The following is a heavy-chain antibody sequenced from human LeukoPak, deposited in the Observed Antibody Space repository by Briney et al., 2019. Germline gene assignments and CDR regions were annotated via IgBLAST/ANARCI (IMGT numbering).Heavy chain of an antibody. D-gene: IGHD5-12*01. Sequence: PGRSLTLSCAASGFTFSSYGMHWVRQAPGKGLEWVAIISYDGSNKYYGDSVKGRFTISRDNSKNTLYLQMNSLRTEDTAVYYCAKVGRVATNDAFDIWGQGTMVTVSS. CDR3: AKVGRVATNDAFDI. J-gene: IGHJ3*02. V-gene: IGHV3-30*18. CDR2: ISYDGSNK. CDR1: GFTFSSYG.